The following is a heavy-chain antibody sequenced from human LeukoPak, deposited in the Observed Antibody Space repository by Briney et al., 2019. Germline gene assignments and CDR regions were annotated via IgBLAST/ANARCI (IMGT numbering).Heavy chain of an antibody. Sequence: GGSLRLSCAASGFTVTTNYMSWVRQAPGKGLEWVSVIYSGGSTYYADSVKGRFTISRHNSKNTLYLQMDSPRDEDTAVYYCARGDFWSGYYTGLYWGQGTLVTVSS. D-gene: IGHD3-3*01. J-gene: IGHJ4*02. V-gene: IGHV3-53*04. CDR1: GFTVTTNY. CDR2: IYSGGST. CDR3: ARGDFWSGYYTGLY.